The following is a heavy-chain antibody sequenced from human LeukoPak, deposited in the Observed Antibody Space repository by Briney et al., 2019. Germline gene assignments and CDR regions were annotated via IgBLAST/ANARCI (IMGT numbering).Heavy chain of an antibody. Sequence: SETLSLTCAVYGGSFSGYYWSWIRRPPGKGLEWIGEINHSGSTNYNPSLKSRVTISVDTSKNQFSLKLSSVTAADTAVYYCARRPRMKAFDIWGQGTMVSVSS. J-gene: IGHJ3*02. D-gene: IGHD2-8*01. CDR2: INHSGST. V-gene: IGHV4-34*01. CDR1: GGSFSGYY. CDR3: ARRPRMKAFDI.